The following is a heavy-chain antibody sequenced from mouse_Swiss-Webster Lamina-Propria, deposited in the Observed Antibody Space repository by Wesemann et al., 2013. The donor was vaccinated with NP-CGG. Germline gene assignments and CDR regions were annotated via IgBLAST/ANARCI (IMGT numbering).Heavy chain of an antibody. J-gene: IGHJ4*01. D-gene: IGHD1-1*01. CDR3: ARCPITTVVPYYAMDY. V-gene: IGHV5-9-1*01. CDR2: ISSGGSYT. Sequence: LEWVATISSGGSYTYYPDSVKGRFTISRDNAKNTLYLQMSSLRSEDTAMYYCARCPITTVVPYYAMDYWGQGNLSHRLL.